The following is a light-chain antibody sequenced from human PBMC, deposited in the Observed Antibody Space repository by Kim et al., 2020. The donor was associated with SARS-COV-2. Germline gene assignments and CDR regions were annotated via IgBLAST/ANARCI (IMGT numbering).Light chain of an antibody. CDR2: QDR. Sequence: VSPGQTASITCSGDQLEDKFTTWYQQKSGRSPILVIYQDRLRPSGISERFSGSTSGNTATLTISGIQATDEADYYCQAWHTSAVVFGGGTQLTVL. CDR1: QLEDKF. CDR3: QAWHTSAVV. J-gene: IGLJ3*02. V-gene: IGLV3-1*01.